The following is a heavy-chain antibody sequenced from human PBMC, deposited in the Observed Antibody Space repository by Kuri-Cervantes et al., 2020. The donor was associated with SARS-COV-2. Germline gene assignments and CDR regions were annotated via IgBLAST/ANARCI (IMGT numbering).Heavy chain of an antibody. Sequence: GGSLRLSCAASGFTFSSYGMHWVRQAPGKGLEWVTVIWYDGSNKYYADYVKGRFTISRDNSKNTLYLQMNSLRAEDTAVHYCAKDRDWNYGNWFNPWAKGPL. D-gene: IGHD1-7*01. CDR3: AKDRDWNYGNWFNP. J-gene: IGHJ5*02. CDR1: GFTFSSYG. V-gene: IGHV3-33*06. CDR2: IWYDGSNK.